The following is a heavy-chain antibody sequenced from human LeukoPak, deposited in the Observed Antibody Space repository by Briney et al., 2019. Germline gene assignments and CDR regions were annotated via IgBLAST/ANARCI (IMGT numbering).Heavy chain of an antibody. CDR1: GGSMSGYC. J-gene: IGHJ4*02. D-gene: IGHD3-16*01. V-gene: IGHV4-59*08. CDR3: ARRSKLGYYFDS. CDR2: IFSSGSS. Sequence: SETLSLTCTVSGGSMSGYCWSWIRQPPGKGLEWIGYIFSSGSSNFNPSLKSRVTISVDTSRNQFSLRLSSVTAADTAVYSCARRSKLGYYFDSWGQGILVTVSS.